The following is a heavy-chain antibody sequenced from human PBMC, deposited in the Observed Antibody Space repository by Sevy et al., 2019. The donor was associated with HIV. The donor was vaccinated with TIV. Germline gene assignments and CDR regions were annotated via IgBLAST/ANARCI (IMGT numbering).Heavy chain of an antibody. V-gene: IGHV3-30*18. CDR2: ISYDGSNK. D-gene: IGHD2-15*01. Sequence: GGSLRLSCAASGFTFSSYGMHWVRQAPGKGLEWVAVISYDGSNKYYADSVKGRFTISRDNSKNTLYLQMNSLRAEDTAAYYCAKEDREGCSGGSCYSGILSDYYYYGMDVWGQGTTVTVSS. CDR3: AKEDREGCSGGSCYSGILSDYYYYGMDV. J-gene: IGHJ6*02. CDR1: GFTFSSYG.